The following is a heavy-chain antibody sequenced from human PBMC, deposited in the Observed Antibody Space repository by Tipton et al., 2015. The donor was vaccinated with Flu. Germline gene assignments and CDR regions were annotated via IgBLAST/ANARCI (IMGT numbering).Heavy chain of an antibody. J-gene: IGHJ6*02. CDR1: GFTFGDYV. V-gene: IGHV3-43*02. D-gene: IGHD3-3*01. CDR2: IFGNGGST. Sequence: SLRLSCAASGFTFGDYVMHWVRQAPGKGLEWVSLIFGNGGSTYYADSVKGRFTISRDNSKNSLYLQMSGLRSEDTALYYCAKGSHYDFSAYGMDVWGPGTTVTVSS. CDR3: AKGSHYDFSAYGMDV.